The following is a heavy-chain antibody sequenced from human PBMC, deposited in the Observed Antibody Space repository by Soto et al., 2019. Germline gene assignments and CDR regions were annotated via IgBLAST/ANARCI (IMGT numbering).Heavy chain of an antibody. CDR1: GFTFSSYW. J-gene: IGHJ6*02. Sequence: GGSLRLSCAASGFTFSSYWMSWVRQAPGKGLEWVANIKQDGSEKYYVDSVKGRFTISRDNAKNSLYLQMNSLRAEDTAVYYCATGPAYYYYGMDVWGQGTTVTVSS. D-gene: IGHD2-2*01. V-gene: IGHV3-7*05. CDR2: IKQDGSEK. CDR3: ATGPAYYYYGMDV.